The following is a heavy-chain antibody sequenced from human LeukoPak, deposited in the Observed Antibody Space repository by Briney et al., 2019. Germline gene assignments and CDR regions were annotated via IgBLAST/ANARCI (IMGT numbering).Heavy chain of an antibody. Sequence: ASVEVSCKASGYTFTSYYMHWVRQAPGQGLEWMGIINPSGGSTSYAQKFQGRVTMTRDTSTSTVYMELSSLRSEDTAVYYCASVFSSGSYARKALDYWGQGTLVTVSS. D-gene: IGHD1-26*01. CDR3: ASVFSSGSYARKALDY. V-gene: IGHV1-46*01. CDR2: INPSGGST. J-gene: IGHJ4*02. CDR1: GYTFTSYY.